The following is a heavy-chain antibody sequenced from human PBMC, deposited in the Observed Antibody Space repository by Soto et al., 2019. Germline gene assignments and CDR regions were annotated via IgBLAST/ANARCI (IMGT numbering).Heavy chain of an antibody. CDR1: GFTFSAYY. D-gene: IGHD6-19*01. CDR2: ISSSGTSA. CDR3: ARDRGAVTGQYFDY. Sequence: QVQLEESGGGLVKPGGSLRLSCAASGFTFSAYYMSWIRQAPGKGLEYISYISSSGTSANYADSVKGRFNIYRDNAKNSLYPQMNSPRAEDTVVYYCARDRGAVTGQYFDYWGQGALVTVSS. V-gene: IGHV3-11*05. J-gene: IGHJ4*02.